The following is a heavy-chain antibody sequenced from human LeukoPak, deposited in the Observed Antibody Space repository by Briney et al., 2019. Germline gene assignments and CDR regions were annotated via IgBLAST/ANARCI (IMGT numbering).Heavy chain of an antibody. J-gene: IGHJ4*02. Sequence: GGSLRLSCAASGFTFSTFAMNWVRQAPGKGLEWVSSISRSSRYIYYADSLKGRFTISRDNAKNSLYLQMNSLRAEDTAVYYCARDLSSGYYSFDYWGQGTLVTVSS. CDR3: ARDLSSGYYSFDY. CDR2: ISRSSRYI. D-gene: IGHD3-22*01. V-gene: IGHV3-21*01. CDR1: GFTFSTFA.